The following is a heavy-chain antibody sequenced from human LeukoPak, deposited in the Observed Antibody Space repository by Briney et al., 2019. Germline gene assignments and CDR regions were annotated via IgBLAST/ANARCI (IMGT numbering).Heavy chain of an antibody. V-gene: IGHV3-7*03. D-gene: IGHD3/OR15-3a*01. CDR3: ARDQYDTWSRRGNFDS. Sequence: GGSLRLSCAASGFSFGKYWMSWVRQAPGKGLEWVANIKLDGSEKNYVDSVKGRFTISRDNTKNSLYLQMNSLRAEDTAVFYCARDQYDTWSRRGNFDSWGQGTLVIVSS. CDR1: GFSFGKYW. CDR2: IKLDGSEK. J-gene: IGHJ4*02.